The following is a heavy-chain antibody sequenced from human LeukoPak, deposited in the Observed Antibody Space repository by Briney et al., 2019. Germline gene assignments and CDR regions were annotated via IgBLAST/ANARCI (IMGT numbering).Heavy chain of an antibody. J-gene: IGHJ3*01. CDR3: ARFVSSGPL. CDR1: GFGFGYYH. Sequence: PGGSLRLSCAASGFGFGYYHMHWVRQAPGKGLECVSAISSNGRSTHYADSVKGRFIISRDNSNNTLYLQVGSLKPEDTAVYYCARFVSSGPLWSQGTKVTVSS. D-gene: IGHD3-22*01. V-gene: IGHV3-64*02. CDR2: ISSNGRST.